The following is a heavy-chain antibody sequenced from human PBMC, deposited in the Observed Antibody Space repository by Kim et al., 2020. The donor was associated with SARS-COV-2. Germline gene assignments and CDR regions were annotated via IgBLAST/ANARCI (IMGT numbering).Heavy chain of an antibody. CDR1: GYSFTSYW. CDR3: ARHYQVLGSSWYVPSDY. CDR2: IYPGDSDT. D-gene: IGHD6-13*01. V-gene: IGHV5-51*01. Sequence: GESLKISCKGSGYSFTSYWIGWVRQMPGKGLEWMGIIYPGDSDTRYSPSFQGQVTISADKSISTAYLQWSSLKASDTAMYYCARHYQVLGSSWYVPSDYWGQGTLVTVSS. J-gene: IGHJ4*02.